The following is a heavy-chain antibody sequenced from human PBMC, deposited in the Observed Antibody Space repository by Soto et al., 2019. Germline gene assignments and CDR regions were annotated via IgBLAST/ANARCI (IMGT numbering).Heavy chain of an antibody. CDR3: ARDYSRYCSSTSCIGSDAFDI. D-gene: IGHD2-2*01. J-gene: IGHJ3*02. CDR1: GYTFTGYY. Sequence: ASVKVSCKASGYTFTGYYMHWVRQAPGQGLEWMGWISAYNGNTNYAQKLQGRVTMTTDTSTSTAYMELRSLRSDDTAVYYCARDYSRYCSSTSCIGSDAFDIWGQGTMVTVS. V-gene: IGHV1-18*04. CDR2: ISAYNGNT.